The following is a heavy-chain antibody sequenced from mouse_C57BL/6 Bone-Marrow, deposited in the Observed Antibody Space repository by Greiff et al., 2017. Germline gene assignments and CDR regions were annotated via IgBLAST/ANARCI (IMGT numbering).Heavy chain of an antibody. V-gene: IGHV14-4*01. CDR3: TTRYDCYLYYFDY. Sequence: VQLKQSGAELVRPGASVKLSCTASGFNIKDDYMHWVKQRPEQGLEWIGWIDPENGNTEYASKFQGKATITADTSSNTAYLQLSSLTSEDTAVYYCTTRYDCYLYYFDYWGQGTTLTVSS. D-gene: IGHD2-3*01. CDR2: IDPENGNT. J-gene: IGHJ2*01. CDR1: GFNIKDDY.